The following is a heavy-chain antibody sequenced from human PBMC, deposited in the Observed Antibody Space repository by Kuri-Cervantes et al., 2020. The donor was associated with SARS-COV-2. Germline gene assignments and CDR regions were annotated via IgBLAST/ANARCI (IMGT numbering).Heavy chain of an antibody. CDR2: IYSGGST. CDR1: GFTVSSNY. J-gene: IGHJ6*03. Sequence: GGSLRLSCAASGFTVSSNYMSWVRQAPGKGLEWVSVIYSGGSTYYADSVKGRFTISRDNSKNTLYLQMNSLRAEDTAVYYSAANSYYYYYYMDVWGKGTTVTVSS. V-gene: IGHV3-66*02. CDR3: AANSYYYYYYMDV. D-gene: IGHD4-23*01.